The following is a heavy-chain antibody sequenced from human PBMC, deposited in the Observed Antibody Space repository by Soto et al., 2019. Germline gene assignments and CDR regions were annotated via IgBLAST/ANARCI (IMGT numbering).Heavy chain of an antibody. Sequence: PGGSLRLSCAATGFTFSNYDMHWVRQATGECLEWVSPLGTAGDTYFPGSVKGRFTISRENAKNSLSLQMNSLRAGGTAVYFCACWGHIVQVAPSDFDRWGQGTLVTVSS. V-gene: IGHV3-13*01. CDR1: GFTFSNYD. CDR3: ACWGHIVQVAPSDFDR. CDR2: LGTAGDT. J-gene: IGHJ4*02. D-gene: IGHD2-8*02.